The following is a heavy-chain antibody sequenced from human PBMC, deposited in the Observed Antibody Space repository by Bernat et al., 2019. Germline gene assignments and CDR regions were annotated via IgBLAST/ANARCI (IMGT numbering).Heavy chain of an antibody. CDR3: ARNYDVLSGYYNAFDI. Sequence: EVQLVESGGGLVRPGGSLRLSCAASGFTFSSYSMNWVRQAPGEGLEWVSSISSSSTYIYSADSVMGRFTISRDHAKNSLYLQMSSLRAEDTAVYYCARNYDVLSGYYNAFDIWGQGTMVTVSS. D-gene: IGHD3-9*01. CDR1: GFTFSSYS. J-gene: IGHJ3*02. CDR2: ISSSSTYI. V-gene: IGHV3-21*01.